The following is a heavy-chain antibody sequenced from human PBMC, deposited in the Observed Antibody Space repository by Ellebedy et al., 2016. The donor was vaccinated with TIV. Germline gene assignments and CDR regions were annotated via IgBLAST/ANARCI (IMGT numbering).Heavy chain of an antibody. CDR3: ATDGAYGDYLSPAHAFEM. J-gene: IGHJ3*02. CDR2: INQGGSAK. CDR1: GFSFSSYW. D-gene: IGHD4-17*01. Sequence: GGSLRLSCAASGFSFSSYWMSWVRQAPGKGLEWVANINQGGSAKYYVDSVRGRFTISRDNAGNSLFLQMSSLRVEDSAVYCCATDGAYGDYLSPAHAFEMWGPGTMVTVSP. V-gene: IGHV3-7*01.